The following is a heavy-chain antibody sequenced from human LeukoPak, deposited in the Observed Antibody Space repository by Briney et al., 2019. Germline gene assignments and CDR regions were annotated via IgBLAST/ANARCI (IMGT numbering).Heavy chain of an antibody. D-gene: IGHD3-9*01. Sequence: GASVKVSCKASVYTFTGYYMLWVRQAPGQGLEWMGWINPNSGGTNYAQKFQGRVTMTRDTSISTAYMELSRLRSDDTAVYYCAASDFDWLYPADYWGQGTLVTVSS. J-gene: IGHJ4*02. CDR3: AASDFDWLYPADY. CDR1: VYTFTGYY. V-gene: IGHV1-2*02. CDR2: INPNSGGT.